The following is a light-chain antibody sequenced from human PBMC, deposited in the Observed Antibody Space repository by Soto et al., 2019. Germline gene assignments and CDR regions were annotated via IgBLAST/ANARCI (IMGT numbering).Light chain of an antibody. CDR2: KAS. CDR3: MQGTHWPWT. V-gene: IGKV2-30*01. CDR1: QSLVYSDGNSY. J-gene: IGKJ1*01. Sequence: DAVMTQSPLSLPVALGQPAAISCRSSQSLVYSDGNSYLNWFQQRPGHSPRRLIYKASNRDPGVPDRFSGSGSGTDFTLKITRVEAEDVGVYYCMQGTHWPWTFGQGTKVDI.